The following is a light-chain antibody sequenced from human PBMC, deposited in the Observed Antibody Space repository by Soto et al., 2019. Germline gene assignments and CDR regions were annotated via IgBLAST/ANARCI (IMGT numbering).Light chain of an antibody. CDR3: SSYSGTNYHYV. CDR2: EVS. J-gene: IGLJ1*01. CDR1: SSDVGGYNY. Sequence: QSALTQPPSASGSFGQSVTISCTGTSSDVGGYNYVSWYQQHPGKAPKLMIYEVSERPSGVPDRFSGSKSGNTASLTFSGLQADDEADYYCSSYSGTNYHYVFGTGTKVTVL. V-gene: IGLV2-8*01.